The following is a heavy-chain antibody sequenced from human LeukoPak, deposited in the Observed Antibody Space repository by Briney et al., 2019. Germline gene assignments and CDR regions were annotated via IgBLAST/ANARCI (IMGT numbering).Heavy chain of an antibody. CDR2: IYPGDSDT. CDR3: ARTYYDSSGYPFQH. V-gene: IGHV5-51*01. CDR1: GYSFTSYW. Sequence: GESLQISCKGSGYSFTSYWIGWVRPLPGKGLEWMGIIYPGDSDTRYSPSFQGQVTISADKSISTAYLQWSSLKASDTAMYYCARTYYDSSGYPFQHWGQGTLVTVSS. D-gene: IGHD3-22*01. J-gene: IGHJ1*01.